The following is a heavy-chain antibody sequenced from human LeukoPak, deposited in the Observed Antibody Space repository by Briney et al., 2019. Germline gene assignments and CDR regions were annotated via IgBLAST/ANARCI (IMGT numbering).Heavy chain of an antibody. V-gene: IGHV4-59*08. CDR2: IYYSRST. Sequence: ASETLSLTCTVSGGSISSYYWSWIRQPPGKGLEWIGYIYYSRSTNYNPSLKSRVTISVDTSKNQFSLKLSSVTAADTAVYYCAMQSGYDTTGPYNWFDPWGQGTLVTVSS. CDR1: GGSISSYY. D-gene: IGHD5-12*01. J-gene: IGHJ5*02. CDR3: AMQSGYDTTGPYNWFDP.